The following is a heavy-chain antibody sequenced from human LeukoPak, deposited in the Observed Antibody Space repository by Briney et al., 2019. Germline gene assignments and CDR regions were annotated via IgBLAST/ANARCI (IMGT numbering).Heavy chain of an antibody. CDR3: ARAGLGTYYGTYYFDY. CDR2: IYYSGTT. Sequence: SETLSLTCTVSGGSISSYYWSWIRQPPGKGLEWIGYIYYSGTTNYNPSLKSRVTISVDTSKNQFSLKLSSVTAADTAVYYCARAGLGTYYGTYYFDYWGQGTLVTVSS. CDR1: GGSISSYY. V-gene: IGHV4-59*08. J-gene: IGHJ4*02. D-gene: IGHD1-26*01.